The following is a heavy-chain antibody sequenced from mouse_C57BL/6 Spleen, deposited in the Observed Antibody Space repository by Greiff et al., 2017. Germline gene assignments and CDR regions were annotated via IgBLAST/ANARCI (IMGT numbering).Heavy chain of an antibody. D-gene: IGHD1-1*01. Sequence: ESGPGLVKPSQSLSLTCSVPGYSITSGYYWNWIRQFPGNKLEWMGYISYDGSNNYNTSLKNRISITRDTSKNQFFLKLNSVTTEDTATYYCARDKGSRGPGRAMDDWGQGTSVTVSS. V-gene: IGHV3-6*01. CDR3: ARDKGSRGPGRAMDD. J-gene: IGHJ4*01. CDR1: GYSITSGYY. CDR2: ISYDGSN.